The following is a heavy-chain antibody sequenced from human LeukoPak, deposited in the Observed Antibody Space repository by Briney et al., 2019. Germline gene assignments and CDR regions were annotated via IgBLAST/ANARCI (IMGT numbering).Heavy chain of an antibody. CDR1: GGTFSSYA. CDR2: IIPIFGTA. D-gene: IGHD4-11*01. CDR3: ARDPLTVTEYYYYMDV. J-gene: IGHJ6*03. V-gene: IGHV1-69*13. Sequence: ASVKVSCKASGGTFSSYAISWVRPAPGRGLAWMGGIIPIFGTANYAQKFQGRVTITADESTSTAYMELSSLRSEDTAVYYCARDPLTVTEYYYYMDVWGKGTTVTVSS.